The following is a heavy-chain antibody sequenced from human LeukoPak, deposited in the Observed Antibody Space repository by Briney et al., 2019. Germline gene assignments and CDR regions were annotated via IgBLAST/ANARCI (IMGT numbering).Heavy chain of an antibody. V-gene: IGHV4-61*02. D-gene: IGHD4-17*01. CDR2: IYTSGST. J-gene: IGHJ4*02. Sequence: SQTLSLTCTVSGGSISSGSYYWSWIRQPAGKGLEWIGRIYTSGSTNYNPSLKSRVTISVDTSKNQFSLKLSSVTAADTAVYYCAREGYGDYARISGFDYWGQGTPVTVSS. CDR3: AREGYGDYARISGFDY. CDR1: GGSISSGSYY.